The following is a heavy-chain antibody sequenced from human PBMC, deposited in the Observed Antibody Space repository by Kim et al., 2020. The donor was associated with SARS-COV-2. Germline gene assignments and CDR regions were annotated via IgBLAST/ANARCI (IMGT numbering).Heavy chain of an antibody. CDR3: ARSYYDSSGYPRDAFDI. V-gene: IGHV2-70*01. Sequence: SGPTLVNPTQTLTLTCTFSGFSLSTSGMCVSWIRQPPGKALEWLALIDWDDDKYYSTSLKTRLTISKDTSKNQVVLTMTNMDPVDTATYYCARSYYDSSGYPRDAFDIWGQGTMVTVSS. CDR2: IDWDDDK. CDR1: GFSLSTSGMC. D-gene: IGHD3-22*01. J-gene: IGHJ3*02.